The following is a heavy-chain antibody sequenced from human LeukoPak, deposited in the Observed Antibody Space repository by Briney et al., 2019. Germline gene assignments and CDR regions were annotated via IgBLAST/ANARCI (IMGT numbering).Heavy chain of an antibody. CDR2: ISYDGSNK. CDR1: GFTFSSYA. D-gene: IGHD3-10*01. J-gene: IGHJ4*02. V-gene: IGHV3-30-3*01. CDR3: ARDNTGSRRFDY. Sequence: PGGSLRLSCAASGFTFSSYAMHWVRQAPGKGLEWVAVISYDGSNKYYADSVKGRFTISRDNSKNTLYLQMNSLRAEDTAVYYCARDNTGSRRFDYWGQGTLVTVSS.